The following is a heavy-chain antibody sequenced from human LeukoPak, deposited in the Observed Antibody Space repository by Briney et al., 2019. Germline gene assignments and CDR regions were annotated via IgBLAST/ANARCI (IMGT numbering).Heavy chain of an antibody. CDR2: ISVSGGST. V-gene: IGHV3-23*01. D-gene: IGHD3-10*01. J-gene: IGHJ4*02. CDR3: AKDWGYYGSGSYWIDY. CDR1: GFSFSSYA. Sequence: PGGSLRLSCAASGFSFSSYAMNWVRQAPGKGLEWASVISVSGGSTYYADSVKGRFTISRDNSKNTLYLQMNSLRAEDTAVYYCAKDWGYYGSGSYWIDYWGQGTLVTVSS.